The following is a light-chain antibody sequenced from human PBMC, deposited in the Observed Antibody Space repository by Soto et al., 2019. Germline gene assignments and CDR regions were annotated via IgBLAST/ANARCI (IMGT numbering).Light chain of an antibody. J-gene: IGKJ2*01. V-gene: IGKV3-15*01. CDR2: GAS. CDR1: QSINSE. CDR3: QQCHNWPLT. Sequence: EIVMTQSPATLSLSPGALAALSCRASQSINSELAWYQQKPGQPPRLLIYGASTRATGVPARFTGSESGSEFTLTISGLQSEDFAVYYCQQCHNWPLTCGQGTMLEI.